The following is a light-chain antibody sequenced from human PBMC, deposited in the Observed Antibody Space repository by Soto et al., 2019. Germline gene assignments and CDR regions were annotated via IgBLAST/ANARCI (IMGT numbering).Light chain of an antibody. CDR3: GTWDSSLNALV. J-gene: IGLJ2*01. CDR1: SSNIGNNY. CDR2: HNN. Sequence: QSVLTQPPSVSAAPGQKVTISCSGSSSNIGNNYASWYQHLPGTAPKLLIYHNNKRPSGIPDRFSDSKSGTSATLVITGLQNGDEADYYCGTWDSSLNALVFGGGTKLTVL. V-gene: IGLV1-51*01.